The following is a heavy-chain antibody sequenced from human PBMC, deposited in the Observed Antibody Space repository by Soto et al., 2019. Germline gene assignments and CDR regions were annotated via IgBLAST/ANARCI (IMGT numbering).Heavy chain of an antibody. V-gene: IGHV5-51*01. D-gene: IGHD2-15*01. J-gene: IGHJ6*02. CDR1: GYSFTTHW. Sequence: LGESLKISWKGSGYSFTTHWIVWVRQMPEKGLEWVGIIYPGDSETRYSPSFQGQVSISADQSTSTAYLQWSSLKASDSAIYYCARHGEGYCSGGSCLYYGMDVWGQGTTVTVSS. CDR2: IYPGDSET. CDR3: ARHGEGYCSGGSCLYYGMDV.